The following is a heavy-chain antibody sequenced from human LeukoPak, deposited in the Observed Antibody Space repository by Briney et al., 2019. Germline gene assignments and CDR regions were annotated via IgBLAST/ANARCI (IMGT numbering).Heavy chain of an antibody. CDR3: ARDSAGYDF. V-gene: IGHV3-11*06. Sequence: LSLTFTVSGGSISSYYWSWIRQPPGKGLEWVSYITTSSTNTYYADSVKGRFTISRDNAKNSLYLQMNSLRAEDTAVYYCARDSAGYDFWGQGTLVTVSS. J-gene: IGHJ4*02. CDR2: ITTSSTNT. D-gene: IGHD5-12*01. CDR1: GGSISSYY.